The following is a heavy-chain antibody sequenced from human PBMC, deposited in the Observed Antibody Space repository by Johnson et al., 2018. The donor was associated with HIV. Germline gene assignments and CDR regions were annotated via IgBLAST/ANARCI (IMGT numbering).Heavy chain of an antibody. J-gene: IGHJ3*02. D-gene: IGHD2-15*01. CDR1: GVTFSSHA. CDR3: ARVALVVYAFDI. CDR2: ISYDGSNK. Sequence: QVQLVESGGGVVQPGRSLRLSCAASGVTFSSHAMHWVRQAPGKGLDWVTVISYDGSNKYYADSVKGRFTISRDNSKNTLYLQMNSLRAEDTAVYYCARVALVVYAFDIWGQGTMVTVSS. V-gene: IGHV3-30*14.